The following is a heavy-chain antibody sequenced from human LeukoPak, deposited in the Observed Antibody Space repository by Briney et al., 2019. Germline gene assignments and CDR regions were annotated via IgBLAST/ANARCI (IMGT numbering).Heavy chain of an antibody. CDR3: AKPERPYIVVVTAAGGD. V-gene: IGHV3-23*01. D-gene: IGHD2-21*02. Sequence: GGCLRLSCAASGFTFSSYWMSWVRQAPGKGLEWVSAISGSGGSTYYADSVKGRFTISRDNSKNTLYLQMNSLRAEDTAVYYCAKPERPYIVVVTAAGGDWGQGTLVTVSS. J-gene: IGHJ4*02. CDR1: GFTFSSYW. CDR2: ISGSGGST.